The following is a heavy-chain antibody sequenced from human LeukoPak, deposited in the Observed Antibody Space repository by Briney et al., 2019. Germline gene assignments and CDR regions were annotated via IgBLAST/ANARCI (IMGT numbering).Heavy chain of an antibody. CDR1: GYTFTSYA. CDR2: INTNTGNP. CDR3: ARDRVAAAGTYYYYYYMDV. J-gene: IGHJ6*03. V-gene: IGHV7-4-1*02. D-gene: IGHD6-13*01. Sequence: VASVKVSCKASGYTFTSYAMNWVRQAPGQGLEWMGWINTNTGNPTYAQGFTGRFVFSLDTSVSTAYLQISSLKAEDTAVYYCARDRVAAAGTYYYYYYMDVWGKGTTVTISS.